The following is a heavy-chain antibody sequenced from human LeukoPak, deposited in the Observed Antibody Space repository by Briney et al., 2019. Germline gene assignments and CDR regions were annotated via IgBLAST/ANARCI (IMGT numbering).Heavy chain of an antibody. V-gene: IGHV3-66*01. Sequence: PPGGSLRLSCAASGFTVSSNYMSWVRQAPGKGLEWVSVIYSGGSTYYADSVKGRFTISRDNSKNTLYLQMNSLRAEDTAVYYCARDIAAAAYFDCWGQGTLVTVSS. J-gene: IGHJ4*02. D-gene: IGHD6-13*01. CDR3: ARDIAAAAYFDC. CDR2: IYSGGST. CDR1: GFTVSSNY.